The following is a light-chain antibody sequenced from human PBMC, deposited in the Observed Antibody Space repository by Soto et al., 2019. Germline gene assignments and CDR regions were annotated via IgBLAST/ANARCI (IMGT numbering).Light chain of an antibody. Sequence: QSALTQPASVSGSPGQSITISWTGTSSDVGGYNYVSWYQQHPGKAPKLMIYDVSNRPSGVSNRFSGSKSGNTASLTISGLQAEDEADYYCSSYTSSTTLGVFGTGTKVT. J-gene: IGLJ1*01. V-gene: IGLV2-14*01. CDR1: SSDVGGYNY. CDR2: DVS. CDR3: SSYTSSTTLGV.